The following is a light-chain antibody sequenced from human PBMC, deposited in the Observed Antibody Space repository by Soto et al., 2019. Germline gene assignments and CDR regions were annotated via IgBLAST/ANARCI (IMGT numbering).Light chain of an antibody. CDR2: GAS. J-gene: IGKJ5*01. CDR1: QSISSTY. Sequence: ETVLTQSPGTLSLSPGERATLSCAASQSISSTYLAWYQQKPGQAPRLLIYGASSRATGIPDRFSGSGSGTDFTLTISRLEPEECAVYYCQQYGSSPITFGQGTRLEIK. CDR3: QQYGSSPIT. V-gene: IGKV3-20*01.